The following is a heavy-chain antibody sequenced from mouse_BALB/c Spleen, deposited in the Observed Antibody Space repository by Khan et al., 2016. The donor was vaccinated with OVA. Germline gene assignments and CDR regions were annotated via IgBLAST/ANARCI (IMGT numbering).Heavy chain of an antibody. D-gene: IGHD2-1*01. CDR1: GYTFTTYW. V-gene: IGHV1-7*01. J-gene: IGHJ3*01. CDR3: TRRGRDGIFAY. Sequence: VQLQESGAELAKPGASVKMSCKASGYTFTTYWMHWIKQRPGQGLEWIGNINPSTSYTAYSQKFKDKATLTADKSSSPAYMQLSSLTSEDSAIYYCTRRGRDGIFAYWGQGTLVTVST. CDR2: INPSTSYT.